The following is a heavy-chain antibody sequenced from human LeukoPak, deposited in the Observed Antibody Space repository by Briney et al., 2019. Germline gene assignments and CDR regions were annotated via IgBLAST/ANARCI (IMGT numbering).Heavy chain of an antibody. D-gene: IGHD3-9*01. Sequence: GRSLRLSCAASGFTFSSYGMHWVRQAPGKGLEWVAVIWYDGSNKYYADSVKGRFTISRDNSKNTLYLQMNSLRAEDTAVYYCARGVPYYAILTIKAPGDYWGQGTLVTVSS. CDR2: IWYDGSNK. CDR3: ARGVPYYAILTIKAPGDY. J-gene: IGHJ4*02. CDR1: GFTFSSYG. V-gene: IGHV3-33*01.